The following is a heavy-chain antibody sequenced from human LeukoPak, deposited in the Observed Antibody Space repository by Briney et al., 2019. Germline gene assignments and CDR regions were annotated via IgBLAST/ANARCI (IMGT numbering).Heavy chain of an antibody. CDR3: ARDMDPRGRVLTSAFDT. CDR2: ISGSGATT. CDR1: GFTFSTFNDHA. J-gene: IGHJ3*02. D-gene: IGHD3-3*01. Sequence: GGSLRLSCAASGFTFSTFNDHAMTWVRQAPGNGLERVSIISGSGATTYYAESVKGRFTISRDNSKNTLYLQMKSLRAEDTAVYYCARDMDPRGRVLTSAFDTWGRGTMVTVSS. V-gene: IGHV3-23*01.